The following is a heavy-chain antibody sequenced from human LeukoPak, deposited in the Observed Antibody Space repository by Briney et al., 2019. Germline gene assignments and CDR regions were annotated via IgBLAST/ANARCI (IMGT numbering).Heavy chain of an antibody. CDR2: TYYSGST. J-gene: IGHJ1*01. V-gene: IGHV4-39*07. Sequence: PSETLSLTCTVSGGSISSSSYYWGWIRQPPGKGLEWIGSTYYSGSTYYNPSLKSRITISVDTSKNQFSLKLSSVTAADTAVYYCARDGGSLTGDFQHWGQGTLVTVSS. CDR1: GGSISSSSYY. D-gene: IGHD1-26*01. CDR3: ARDGGSLTGDFQH.